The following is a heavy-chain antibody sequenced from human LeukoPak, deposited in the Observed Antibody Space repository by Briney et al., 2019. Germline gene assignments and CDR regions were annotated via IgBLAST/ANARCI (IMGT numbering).Heavy chain of an antibody. J-gene: IGHJ3*02. V-gene: IGHV3-21*01. CDR1: GFTFSSYS. D-gene: IGHD6-13*01. Sequence: KTGGSLRLSCAASGFTFSSYSMNWVRQAPGKGLEWVSSISSSSSYIYYADSVKGRFTISRDNAKNSLYLQMNSLRAEDTAVYYRARDEPRWRAFDIWGQGTMVTVSS. CDR2: ISSSSSYI. CDR3: ARDEPRWRAFDI.